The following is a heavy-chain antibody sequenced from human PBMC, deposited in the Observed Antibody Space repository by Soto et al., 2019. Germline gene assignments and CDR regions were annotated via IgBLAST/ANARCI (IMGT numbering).Heavy chain of an antibody. D-gene: IGHD6-13*01. CDR1: GGSFRTYT. Sequence: QVQLVQSGVEVKKPGSSVKVSCKASGGSFRTYTMFWVRQAPGQGLEWMGRIIPMFDIANYAQKFQGRVTFKADTSTGREYMEMNSVTSDDKAIYFCTLGSWAAEVFHIWGQGTLVTISS. V-gene: IGHV1-69*02. CDR3: TLGSWAAEVFHI. CDR2: IIPMFDIA. J-gene: IGHJ3*02.